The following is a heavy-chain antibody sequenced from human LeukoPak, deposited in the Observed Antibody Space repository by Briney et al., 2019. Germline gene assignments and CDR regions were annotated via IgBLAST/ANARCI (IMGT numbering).Heavy chain of an antibody. J-gene: IGHJ4*02. V-gene: IGHV1-2*02. CDR3: ARDGGLDF. Sequence: ASVKASCKASRYTFSAYYIHWLRQAPGQGLEWMGWINVNSGDTNSAPNFQGRVTLTRDMSSNTAYMEVTKLTLDDTAVFYCARDGGLDFWGQGTLVTVSS. CDR1: RYTFSAYY. CDR2: INVNSGDT. D-gene: IGHD2-15*01.